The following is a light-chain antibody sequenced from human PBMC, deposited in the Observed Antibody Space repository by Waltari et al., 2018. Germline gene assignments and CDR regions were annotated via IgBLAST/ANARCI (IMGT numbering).Light chain of an antibody. CDR3: QSYDPSLSVV. CDR1: GPNIGAGYD. CDR2: GVN. V-gene: IGLV1-40*01. J-gene: IGLJ2*01. Sequence: QSVLTQPPSVSGAPGQTVTISCTGSGPNIGAGYDVHWYQQRPGEAPKLLIYGVNTRPLGVPDRFSGSQSGTSASLAIRGLQAEDEADYYCQSYDPSLSVVFGGGTKLTVV.